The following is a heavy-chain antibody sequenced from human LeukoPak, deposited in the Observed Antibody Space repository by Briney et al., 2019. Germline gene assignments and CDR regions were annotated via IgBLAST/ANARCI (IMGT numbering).Heavy chain of an antibody. V-gene: IGHV4-59*08. CDR1: GGSISSYY. CDR3: ASAHSSSSVYFDY. CDR2: IYYSGST. Sequence: PSETLSLTCTVSGGSISSYYWSWIQQPPGKGLEWIGYIYYSGSTNYNPSLKSRVTISVDTSKNQFSLKLSSVTAADTAVYYCASAHSSSSVYFDYWGQGTLVTVSS. J-gene: IGHJ4*02. D-gene: IGHD6-6*01.